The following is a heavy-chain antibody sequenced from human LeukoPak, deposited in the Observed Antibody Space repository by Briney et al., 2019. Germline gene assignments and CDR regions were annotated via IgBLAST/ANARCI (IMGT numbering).Heavy chain of an antibody. V-gene: IGHV4-59*01. J-gene: IGHJ4*02. CDR3: ARCRSGSHAYYFDY. D-gene: IGHD1-26*01. CDR1: GGSISSYY. Sequence: SETLSLTWTVSGGSISSYYWSWIRQPPGKGLEWIGYIYYSGSTNYNPSLKSRVTISVDTSKNQFSLKLSSVTAADTAVYYCARCRSGSHAYYFDYWGQGTLVTVSS. CDR2: IYYSGST.